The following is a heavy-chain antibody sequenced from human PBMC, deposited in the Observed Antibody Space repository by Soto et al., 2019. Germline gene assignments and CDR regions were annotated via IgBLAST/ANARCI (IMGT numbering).Heavy chain of an antibody. D-gene: IGHD1-26*01. V-gene: IGHV3-7*03. CDR2: IKQDGSEI. Sequence: EVQSVESGGGLVQPGGSLRLSCAASGFTFSSYWMSWVRQAPGKGLEWVANIKQDGSEIYYLDSVKGRFTISRDNAKNSLYLQMNSLRDEDTAVYYCARGWASLDYWGQGTLVPVSS. CDR3: ARGWASLDY. CDR1: GFTFSSYW. J-gene: IGHJ4*02.